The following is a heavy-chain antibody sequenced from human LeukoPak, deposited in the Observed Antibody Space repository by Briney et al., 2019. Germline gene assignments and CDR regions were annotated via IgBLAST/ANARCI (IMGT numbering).Heavy chain of an antibody. D-gene: IGHD5-18*01. J-gene: IGHJ4*02. CDR1: GFTVSSNY. CDR2: IYSGGST. Sequence: GGSLRLSCAASGFTVSSNYMSWVRQAPGKGLEWVSVIYSGGSTYYADSVKGRFTISRDNSKNTLYLQMNSLRAEDTAVYYCARGGESGYNYGYSDYWGQGTLVTVSS. V-gene: IGHV3-53*01. CDR3: ARGGESGYNYGYSDY.